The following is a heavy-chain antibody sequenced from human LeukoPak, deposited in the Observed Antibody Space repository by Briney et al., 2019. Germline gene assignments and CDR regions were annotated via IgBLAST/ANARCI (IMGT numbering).Heavy chain of an antibody. V-gene: IGHV5-51*01. J-gene: IGHJ4*02. D-gene: IGHD3-22*01. CDR1: GYSFISYW. CDR2: IYPGDSDT. Sequence: GESLKISCKGSGYSFISYWIGWVRQMPGKGLEWMGIIYPGDSDTRYSPSFQGQVTISVDKSISTAYLQWSSLKASDTAMYYCARLLYGRGYYDSSGYYAGGFDYWGQGTLVTVS. CDR3: ARLLYGRGYYDSSGYYAGGFDY.